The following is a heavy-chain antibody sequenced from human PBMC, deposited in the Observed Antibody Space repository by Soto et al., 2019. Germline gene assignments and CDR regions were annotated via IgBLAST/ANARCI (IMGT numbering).Heavy chain of an antibody. CDR1: GFTFSSYA. Sequence: EVQLLESGGGLVQPGGSLRLSCAASGFTFSSYAMRWCRQSPGKGLEWVSGISGSGDRTYYADSVKGRSTISRDNSKNTLYMQVSSLGAADTAIYYCAKEMVSAAGPYWFDPWGQGTLVTVSS. D-gene: IGHD6-13*01. J-gene: IGHJ5*02. V-gene: IGHV3-23*01. CDR2: ISGSGDRT. CDR3: AKEMVSAAGPYWFDP.